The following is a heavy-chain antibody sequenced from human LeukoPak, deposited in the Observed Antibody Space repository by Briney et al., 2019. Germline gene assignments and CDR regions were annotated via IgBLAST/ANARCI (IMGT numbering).Heavy chain of an antibody. CDR3: AKYLAVGAFDY. D-gene: IGHD6-19*01. CDR1: GFTFSSYG. V-gene: IGHV3-30*02. J-gene: IGHJ4*02. CDR2: IRYDGSDK. Sequence: GGFLRLSCAASGFTFSSYGMHWVRQAPGKGLEWVSFIRYDGSDKYYADSVKGRFTISRDNSKNTLYLQMHSLRAEDTAVYYCAKYLAVGAFDYWGQGTLVTVSS.